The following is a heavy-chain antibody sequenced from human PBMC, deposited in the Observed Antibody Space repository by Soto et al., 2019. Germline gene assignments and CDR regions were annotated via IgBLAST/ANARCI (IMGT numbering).Heavy chain of an antibody. CDR3: ARKDKSGYFNWFDP. D-gene: IGHD3-22*01. J-gene: IGHJ5*02. CDR2: IFPSDSDT. Sequence: GESLKISCRTSGYRFTSYWIAWVRQMPGKGLEWMGIIFPSDSDTRYSPSFQGQVTISADRSTSTVLLQWASLKASDTAVYFCARKDKSGYFNWFDPWGQGTLVTVSS. V-gene: IGHV5-51*01. CDR1: GYRFTSYW.